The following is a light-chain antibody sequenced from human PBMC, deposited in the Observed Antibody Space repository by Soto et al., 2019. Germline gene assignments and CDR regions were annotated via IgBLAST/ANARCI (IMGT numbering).Light chain of an antibody. Sequence: EIVLTQSPATLSLSPGERATLSCRASESVSTFLAWYQQKPGQAPRLLIYEASSRATGIPARFSGGGSGTVFTLTISRLEPEDFAVYHCQQRSNWPWTFGQGTKVDIK. CDR3: QQRSNWPWT. J-gene: IGKJ1*01. V-gene: IGKV3-11*01. CDR2: EAS. CDR1: ESVSTF.